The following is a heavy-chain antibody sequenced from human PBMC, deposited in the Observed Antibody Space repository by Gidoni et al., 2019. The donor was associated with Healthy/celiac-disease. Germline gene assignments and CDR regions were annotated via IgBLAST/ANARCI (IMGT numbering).Heavy chain of an antibody. Sequence: QVQLVQSGAEVKKPGASVKVSCKASGYTFTSYAMHWVRQAPGQRLEWMGWINAGNGNTKCSRKFQGRVTITRDTSASTAYMELSSLRSEDTAVYYCAREDRFCGGDCGQIDPWCQGTLVTVSS. CDR3: AREDRFCGGDCGQIDP. CDR1: GYTFTSYA. V-gene: IGHV1-3*01. CDR2: INAGNGNT. D-gene: IGHD2-21*02. J-gene: IGHJ5*02.